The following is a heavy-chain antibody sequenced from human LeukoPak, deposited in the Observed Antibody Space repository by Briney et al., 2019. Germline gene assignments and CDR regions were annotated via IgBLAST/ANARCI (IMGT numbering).Heavy chain of an antibody. CDR3: AKLSLSGRSQSADY. Sequence: QSGGSLRLSCVASGFTFNSHSMSWVRQAPGMGLEWVSVVSTNGDVTFYADSVKGRFTISRDNSKNTLFLQMNSLRAEDTAVYYCAKLSLSGRSQSADYWGQGTLVTVSS. V-gene: IGHV3-23*01. J-gene: IGHJ4*02. CDR2: VSTNGDVT. D-gene: IGHD3-10*01. CDR1: GFTFNSHS.